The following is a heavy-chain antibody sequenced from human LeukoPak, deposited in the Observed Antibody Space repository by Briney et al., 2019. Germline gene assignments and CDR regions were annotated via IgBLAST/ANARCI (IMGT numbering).Heavy chain of an antibody. Sequence: GGSLRLSCAASGFTLSSYVVHWVRQAPGKGLEWVSAISGSGGSTYYADSVKGRFTISRDNSKNTLYLQMNSLRAEDTAVYYCAKAEIVVVPAAPNWYFDLWGRGTLVTVSS. D-gene: IGHD2-2*01. V-gene: IGHV3-23*01. J-gene: IGHJ2*01. CDR1: GFTLSSYV. CDR3: AKAEIVVVPAAPNWYFDL. CDR2: ISGSGGST.